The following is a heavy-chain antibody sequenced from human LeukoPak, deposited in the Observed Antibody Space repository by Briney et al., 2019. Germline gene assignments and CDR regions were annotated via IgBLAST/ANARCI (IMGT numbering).Heavy chain of an antibody. CDR2: VYYTGST. D-gene: IGHD3-9*01. CDR1: GGSIGNYY. V-gene: IGHV4-59*01. CDR3: ARAGNSFDTGYFFDY. Sequence: SETLSLTCTVSGGSIGNYYWTWIRQPPGEGLEWIGYVYYTGSTYYNPSLKSRVTISLDTSKKQFSLKVTSVTAADTAVYYCARAGNSFDTGYFFDYWGQGTLVTVSS. J-gene: IGHJ4*02.